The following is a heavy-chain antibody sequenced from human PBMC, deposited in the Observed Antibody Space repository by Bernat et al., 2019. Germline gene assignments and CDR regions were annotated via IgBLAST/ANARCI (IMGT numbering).Heavy chain of an antibody. J-gene: IGHJ4*02. V-gene: IGHV3-30*02. D-gene: IGHD1-26*01. CDR3: AKDGGSYYVDDY. CDR1: GFTFSSYG. Sequence: QVQLVESGGGVVQPGGSLRLSCAASGFTFSSYGMHWVRQAPGKGLEWVAFIRYDGSNKYYADSVKGRFTISRDNSKNTPYLQMNSLRAEDTAVYYCAKDGGSYYVDDYWGQGTLVTVSS. CDR2: IRYDGSNK.